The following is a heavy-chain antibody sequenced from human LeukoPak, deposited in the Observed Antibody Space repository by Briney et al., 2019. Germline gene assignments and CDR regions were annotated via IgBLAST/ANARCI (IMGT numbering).Heavy chain of an antibody. CDR2: IKQDGSEK. J-gene: IGHJ2*01. Sequence: PGGSLRLSCAASGFTFSSYWMSWVRQAPGKGLEWVANIKQDGSEKYYVDSVKGRFTVSRDNSKNTVDLQMNSLRVEDTALYFCVQEFNHDQWFFDIWGRGTLVTVSS. CDR3: VQEFNHDQWFFDI. CDR1: GFTFSSYW. V-gene: IGHV3-7*01. D-gene: IGHD3-22*01.